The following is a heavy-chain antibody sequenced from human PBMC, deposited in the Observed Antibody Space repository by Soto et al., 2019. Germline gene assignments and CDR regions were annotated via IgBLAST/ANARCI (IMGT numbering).Heavy chain of an antibody. J-gene: IGHJ6*03. CDR2: INHSGST. CDR1: GGSFSGYY. Sequence: SETLSLTCAVYGGSFSGYYWSWIRQPPGKGLEWIGEINHSGSTNYNPSLKSRVTISVDTSKNQFSLKLSSVTAADTAVYYCARVGGLRRAGYYYYMDVWGKGTTVTVSS. V-gene: IGHV4-34*01. CDR3: ARVGGLRRAGYYYYMDV.